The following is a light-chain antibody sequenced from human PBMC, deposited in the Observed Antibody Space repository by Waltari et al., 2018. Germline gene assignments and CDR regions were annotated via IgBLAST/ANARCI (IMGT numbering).Light chain of an antibody. V-gene: IGKV1-8*01. J-gene: IGKJ2*03. CDR1: QGVSTY. CDR3: MQRIEFPSVG. CDR2: ASS. Sequence: AIRMTQSPASLSASTGDRVTISCRASQGVSTYLAWYQQKPGKAPSLLIYASSTLESGVPSKFSGSGSGTDFTLKISRVEAEDVGVYYCMQRIEFPSVGFGQGTKLEIK.